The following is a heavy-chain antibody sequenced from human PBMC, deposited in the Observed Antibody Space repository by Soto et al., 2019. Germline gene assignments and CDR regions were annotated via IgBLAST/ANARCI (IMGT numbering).Heavy chain of an antibody. V-gene: IGHV4-31*03. CDR2: IYYSGTT. CDR3: ARDHKSDGMDV. CDR1: GGAFSSDSFF. Sequence: QVQLEESGPGLVKPSQTLSLTCSVSGGAFSSDSFFWSWVRQFPGKVLEWIGYIYYSGTTYYNPSLRSRVIMSVDTSKNQFSLKLSSVTAADTAVYSCARDHKSDGMDVLGEGTTVTVSS. J-gene: IGHJ6*04.